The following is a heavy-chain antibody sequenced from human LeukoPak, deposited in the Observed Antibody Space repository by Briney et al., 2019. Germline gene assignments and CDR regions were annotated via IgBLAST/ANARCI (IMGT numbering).Heavy chain of an antibody. CDR2: IKQDGSEK. D-gene: IGHD4-11*01. Sequence: GGSLRLSCAASGFTFSSYWMSWVRQAPGKGLEWVANIKQDGSEKYYVDSVKGRFTISRDNAKNSLYLQMNSLRAEDTAVYYCARDYTVTIRGYYYYYGMDVWGQGTTVTVSS. V-gene: IGHV3-7*01. J-gene: IGHJ6*02. CDR1: GFTFSSYW. CDR3: ARDYTVTIRGYYYYYGMDV.